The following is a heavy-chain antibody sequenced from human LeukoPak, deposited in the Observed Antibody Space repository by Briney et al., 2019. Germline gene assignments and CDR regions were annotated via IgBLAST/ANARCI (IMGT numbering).Heavy chain of an antibody. CDR2: IYHSGST. CDR3: ASQKQLYSYGPFDY. Sequence: SQTLSLTCAVSGGSISSGGYSWSWIRQPPGKGLEWIGYIYHSGSTYYNPSLESRVTISVDRSKNQFSLKLSSVTAADTAVYYCASQKQLYSYGPFDYWGQGTLVTVSS. CDR1: GGSISSGGYS. D-gene: IGHD5-18*01. J-gene: IGHJ4*02. V-gene: IGHV4-30-2*01.